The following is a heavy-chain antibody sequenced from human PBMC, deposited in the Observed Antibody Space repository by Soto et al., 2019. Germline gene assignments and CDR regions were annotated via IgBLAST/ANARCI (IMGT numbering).Heavy chain of an antibody. D-gene: IGHD2-15*01. CDR2: IHDSGST. J-gene: IGHJ4*02. CDR3: ARGVIRPSPRYSDY. CDR1: GESFSGYS. V-gene: IGHV4-34*01. Sequence: LSLTCAVYGESFSGYSWTGIRQPPGKGLEWIGEIHDSGSTNYNPSLKSRLIISVDTSRNQFSLKLSSVTAADTAVYYCARGVIRPSPRYSDYWGQGTLVTVSS.